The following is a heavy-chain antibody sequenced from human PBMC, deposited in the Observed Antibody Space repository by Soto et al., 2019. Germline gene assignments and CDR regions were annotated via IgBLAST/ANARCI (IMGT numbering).Heavy chain of an antibody. CDR1: GGSISSDIW. CDR2: IYYTGSA. V-gene: IGHV4-4*02. Sequence: SETLSLTCVVSGGSISSDIWWSWVRQPPGKGLEWIGEIYYTGSANYNPSLRSRVTMSVDKSNNQFSLKLSSVTAAGTAVYYCARSGKIIAARGFDYWGQGTLVTVSS. J-gene: IGHJ4*02. CDR3: ARSGKIIAARGFDY. D-gene: IGHD6-6*01.